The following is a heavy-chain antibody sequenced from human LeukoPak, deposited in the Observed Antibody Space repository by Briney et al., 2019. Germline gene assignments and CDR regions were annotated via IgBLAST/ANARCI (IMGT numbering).Heavy chain of an antibody. D-gene: IGHD5-18*01. Sequence: PGGSLRLPCAASGFTFSDYYMSWIRQAPGKGLEWVAVISYDGSNKYYADSVKGRFTISRDNSKNTLYLQMNSLRAEDTAVYYCARGYSYGTSRYYYGMDVWGQGTTVTVSS. V-gene: IGHV3-30-3*01. CDR3: ARGYSYGTSRYYYGMDV. CDR2: ISYDGSNK. CDR1: GFTFSDYY. J-gene: IGHJ6*02.